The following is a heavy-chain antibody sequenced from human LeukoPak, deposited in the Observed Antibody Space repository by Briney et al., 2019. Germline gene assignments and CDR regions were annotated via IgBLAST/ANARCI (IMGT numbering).Heavy chain of an antibody. CDR2: IYPGDSDT. D-gene: IGHD5-18*01. CDR1: GYRFAGYW. V-gene: IGHV5-51*01. J-gene: IGHJ4*02. Sequence: GESLKISCKGSGYRFAGYWIGWVRQMPGKGLERMGIIYPGDSDTRYSPSFQGQVTISADKSISTAYLQWSSLKASDTAMYYCARPKTVDSYGFDYWGQGTLVTVSS. CDR3: ARPKTVDSYGFDY.